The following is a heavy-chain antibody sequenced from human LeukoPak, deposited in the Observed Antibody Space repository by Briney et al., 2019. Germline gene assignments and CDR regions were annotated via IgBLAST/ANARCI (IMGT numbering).Heavy chain of an antibody. V-gene: IGHV4-4*07. CDR3: ARDSQGIIDY. CDR1: GGSISNY. J-gene: IGHJ4*02. Sequence: SETLSLTCTVSGGSISNYWSWIRQPAGKGLEWIGRIYISGSTNYNPSLKSRVTMSVDTSKNQFSLKLNSVTAADTAVYYCARDSQGIIDYWGQGTLAIVSS. CDR2: IYISGST.